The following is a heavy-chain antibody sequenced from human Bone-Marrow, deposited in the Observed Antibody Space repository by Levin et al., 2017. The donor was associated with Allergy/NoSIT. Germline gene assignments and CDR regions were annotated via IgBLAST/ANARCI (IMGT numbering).Heavy chain of an antibody. CDR1: GFTFSVYG. CDR2: VWPGGDKE. J-gene: IGHJ2*01. CDR3: VRGPGHDCSFDL. V-gene: IGHV3-33*01. Sequence: GGSLRLSCEVAGFTFSVYGMHWVRQAPGKGLEWVAVVWPGGDKEAFVDFFLCRFPISRDNSKDTLYLQMSSLRAEDTGLYYCVRGPGHDCSFDLWGRGALVTVSS. D-gene: IGHD2-21*02.